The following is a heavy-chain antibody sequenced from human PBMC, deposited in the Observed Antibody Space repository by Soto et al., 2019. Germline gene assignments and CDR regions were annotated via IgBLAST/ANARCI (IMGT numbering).Heavy chain of an antibody. CDR1: GYTLTELS. J-gene: IGHJ4*02. Sequence: QVQLVQSGAEVQKPGASVKVSCKVSGYTLTELSMHWVRQAPGKGLEWMGGFDPEDGETIYAQKFQGRVTMTEDTSTDTAYMELSSLRSEDTAVYYCATGPYSSSPGLWYFDYWGQGTLVTVSS. CDR2: FDPEDGET. CDR3: ATGPYSSSPGLWYFDY. V-gene: IGHV1-24*01. D-gene: IGHD6-6*01.